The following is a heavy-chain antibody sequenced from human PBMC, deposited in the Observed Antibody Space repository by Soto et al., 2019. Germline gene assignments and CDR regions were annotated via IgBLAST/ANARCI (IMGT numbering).Heavy chain of an antibody. D-gene: IGHD2-8*01. Sequence: SETLSLTCAFYGGSFIGYYWSWIRQPPGKGLEWIGEINHSGSTNYNPSLKSRVTISVDTSKNQFSLKLSSVTAADTAVYYCARGWGYCTNGVCYTPRDYYYYGMDVWGQGTTVTVSS. CDR3: ARGWGYCTNGVCYTPRDYYYYGMDV. CDR2: INHSGST. J-gene: IGHJ6*02. V-gene: IGHV4-34*01. CDR1: GGSFIGYY.